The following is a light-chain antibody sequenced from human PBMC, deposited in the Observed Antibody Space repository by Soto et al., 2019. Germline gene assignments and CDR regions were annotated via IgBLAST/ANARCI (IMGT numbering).Light chain of an antibody. Sequence: QPVLTQPPSASGTPGQRVTISCSGSSSNIGSNYVYWYQRLPGTAPKLLIYRNDQRPSGVSDRFSGSKSGASASLAISGLRSEDEADYYCAAWDDSLSGVVFGGGTKLTVL. CDR1: SSNIGSNY. V-gene: IGLV1-47*01. CDR3: AAWDDSLSGVV. J-gene: IGLJ2*01. CDR2: RND.